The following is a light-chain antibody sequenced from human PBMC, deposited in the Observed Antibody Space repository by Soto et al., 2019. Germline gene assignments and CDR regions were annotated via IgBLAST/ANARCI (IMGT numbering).Light chain of an antibody. CDR2: GAS. Sequence: EIVLTQSPGTLSLSPGERATLSCRASQSVSSSYLAWYQQKPGQAPRPLIYGASSRAIGIPDRFSGSGSGTDFTLTISRLEPEDFAVYYCHQYGSSPWTFGKGTKVEIK. CDR3: HQYGSSPWT. CDR1: QSVSSSY. V-gene: IGKV3-20*01. J-gene: IGKJ1*01.